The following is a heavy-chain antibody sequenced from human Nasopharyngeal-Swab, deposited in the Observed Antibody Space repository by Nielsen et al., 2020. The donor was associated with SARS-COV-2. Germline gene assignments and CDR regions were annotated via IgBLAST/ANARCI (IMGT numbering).Heavy chain of an antibody. Sequence: WIRQPPGKGLEWVAVISYDGNNKYYADSVKGRFTISRDNSKNTLYLQMNSLRAEDTAVYYCARDLSIAAASIWGQGTLVTVSS. J-gene: IGHJ4*02. V-gene: IGHV3-30-3*01. CDR2: ISYDGNNK. CDR3: ARDLSIAAASI. D-gene: IGHD6-13*01.